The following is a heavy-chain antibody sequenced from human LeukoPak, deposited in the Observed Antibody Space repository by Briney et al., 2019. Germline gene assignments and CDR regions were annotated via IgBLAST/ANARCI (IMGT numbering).Heavy chain of an antibody. CDR1: GYSISSGYY. D-gene: IGHD3-10*01. CDR3: ARTRVGSGSYCY. J-gene: IGHJ4*02. CDR2: IYYSDST. Sequence: SETLSLTCTVSGYSISSGYYWGWIRQPPGKGLECIGYIYYSDSTNYNPSLKSRVTVSVDTSKNQFSLKLSSVTAADTAVYYCARTRVGSGSYCYWGQGTLVTVSS. V-gene: IGHV4-61*05.